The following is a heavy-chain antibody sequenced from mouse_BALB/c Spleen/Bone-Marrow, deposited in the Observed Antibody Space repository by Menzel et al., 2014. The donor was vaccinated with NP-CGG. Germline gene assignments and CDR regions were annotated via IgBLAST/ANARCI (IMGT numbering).Heavy chain of an antibody. Sequence: VQLQQSGAELVRPGASVKLSCKASGYTFTSYWINWVKQRPGQGLEWIGNIYPSDSYTNYNQKFKDKATLTVDKSSSTAYMQLNSPTSEDSAVYYCTRRGTGNAMDYWGQGTSVTVSS. J-gene: IGHJ4*01. CDR2: IYPSDSYT. D-gene: IGHD3-3*01. V-gene: IGHV1-69*02. CDR3: TRRGTGNAMDY. CDR1: GYTFTSYW.